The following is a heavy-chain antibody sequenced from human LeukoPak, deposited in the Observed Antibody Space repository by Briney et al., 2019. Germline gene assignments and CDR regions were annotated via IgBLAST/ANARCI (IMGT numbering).Heavy chain of an antibody. Sequence: GGSLRLSCAASGFTFSSYWMFWVRQPPGKGLEWVATIKKDGSEKDYVDSVKGRFTISRDNAENSLSLQMNSLRGDDTAIYYCVGGSGWLFDYWGQGTLVTVSS. CDR1: GFTFSSYW. CDR2: IKKDGSEK. J-gene: IGHJ4*02. D-gene: IGHD6-19*01. V-gene: IGHV3-7*01. CDR3: VGGSGWLFDY.